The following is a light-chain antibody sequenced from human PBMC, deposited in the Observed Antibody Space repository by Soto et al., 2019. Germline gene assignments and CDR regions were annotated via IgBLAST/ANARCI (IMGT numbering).Light chain of an antibody. V-gene: IGKV1-5*03. Sequence: DIQMTQSPSTLSGSEGDRVTITCRASQTISSWLAWYQQKPGKAPKLLIYKASTLKSGVPSRFSGSGSGTDLTLTISSLQPEDFATYYCQQSYSTPPGTFGQGTKVDIK. J-gene: IGKJ1*01. CDR3: QQSYSTPPGT. CDR2: KAS. CDR1: QTISSW.